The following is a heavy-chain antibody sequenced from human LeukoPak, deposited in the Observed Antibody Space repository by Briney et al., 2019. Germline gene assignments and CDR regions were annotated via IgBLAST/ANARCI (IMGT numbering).Heavy chain of an antibody. J-gene: IGHJ4*02. CDR3: ARMPYYDFWSGYGYYFDY. CDR2: IFSNDEK. D-gene: IGHD3-3*01. CDR1: GFSLSNARMG. V-gene: IGHV2-26*01. Sequence: SGPVLVKPTETLTLTCTVSGFSLSNARMGVSWIRQPPGKALEWLAHIFSNDEKSYTTFLKSRLTISKDTFKSQVVLTMTNVDPVDTATYYCARMPYYDFWSGYGYYFDYWGQGTLVTVSS.